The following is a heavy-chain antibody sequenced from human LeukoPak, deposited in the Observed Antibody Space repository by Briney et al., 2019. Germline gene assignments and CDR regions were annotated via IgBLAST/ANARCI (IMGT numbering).Heavy chain of an antibody. V-gene: IGHV4-39*07. J-gene: IGHJ1*01. CDR3: ARRGSLPHIPRGYFQH. CDR2: INHSGST. CDR1: GGSISSSSYY. Sequence: PSETLSLTCTVSGGSISSSSYYWGWIRQPPGKGLEWIGEINHSGSTNYNPSLKSRVTISVDTSKNQFSLKLSSVTAADTAVYYCARRGSLPHIPRGYFQHWGQGTLVTVSS.